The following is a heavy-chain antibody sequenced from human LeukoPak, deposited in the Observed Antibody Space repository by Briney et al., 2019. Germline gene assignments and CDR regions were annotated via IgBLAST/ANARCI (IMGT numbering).Heavy chain of an antibody. J-gene: IGHJ6*02. D-gene: IGHD3-16*02. V-gene: IGHV3-7*01. CDR3: ARDGPGVYDYVWGSYRFPTYYYYYGMDV. CDR1: GFTFRSYW. Sequence: GGSLRLSCATSGFTFRSYWMNWIRQAPGQGLEWVANIKEDGSEKYYVDSVKGRFTISRDNAKNSLYLQMNSLRAEDTAVYYCARDGPGVYDYVWGSYRFPTYYYYYGMDVWGQGTTVTVSS. CDR2: IKEDGSEK.